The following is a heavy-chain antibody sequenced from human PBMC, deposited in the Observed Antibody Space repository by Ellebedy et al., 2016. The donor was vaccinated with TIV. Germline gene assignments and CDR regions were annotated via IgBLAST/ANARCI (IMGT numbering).Heavy chain of an antibody. J-gene: IGHJ4*02. CDR2: IDSTSDRT. CDR1: GFSFSTFE. Sequence: GGSLRLSXAVSGFSFSTFEMSWVRQAPGKGLEWVAFIDSTSDRTEYAESVMGRFFISRDNSENTLYLQMSSLRAEDTAIYNCVKGGWLDDWGQGTLVTVSS. D-gene: IGHD6-19*01. V-gene: IGHV3-23*05. CDR3: VKGGWLDD.